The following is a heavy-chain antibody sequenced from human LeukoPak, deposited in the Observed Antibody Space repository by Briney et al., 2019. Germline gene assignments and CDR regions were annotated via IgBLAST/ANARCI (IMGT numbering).Heavy chain of an antibody. J-gene: IGHJ4*02. CDR2: IYYSGST. V-gene: IGHV4-59*05. CDR3: ARHYDFWSGSPGDYFDY. Sequence: PSETLSLTCTVSGGSISNNYWSWFRQPPGKGLEWIGSIYYSGSTYYNPSLKSRVTISVDTSKNQFSLKLSSVTAADTAVYYCARHYDFWSGSPGDYFDYWGQGTLVTVSS. D-gene: IGHD3-3*01. CDR1: GGSISNNY.